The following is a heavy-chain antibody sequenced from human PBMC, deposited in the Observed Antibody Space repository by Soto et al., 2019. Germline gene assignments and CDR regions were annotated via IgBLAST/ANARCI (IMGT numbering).Heavy chain of an antibody. D-gene: IGHD6-13*01. Sequence: SVKVSCQASGGTLSSYAISWVGQAPGQGLEWMGGIIPIFGTANYAQKFQGRVTITADESTSTAYMELSSLRSEDTAVYYCARRSPQYIAAAGTGPWGQGTLVTVSS. CDR2: IIPIFGTA. J-gene: IGHJ5*02. V-gene: IGHV1-69*13. CDR3: ARRSPQYIAAAGTGP. CDR1: GGTLSSYA.